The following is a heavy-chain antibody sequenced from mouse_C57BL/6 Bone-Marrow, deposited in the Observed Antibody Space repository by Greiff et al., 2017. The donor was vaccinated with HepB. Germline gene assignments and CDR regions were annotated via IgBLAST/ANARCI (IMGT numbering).Heavy chain of an antibody. J-gene: IGHJ2*01. CDR3: ARPASSYYSNLYYFDY. V-gene: IGHV1-55*01. D-gene: IGHD2-5*01. CDR2: IYPGSGST. CDR1: GYTFTSYW. Sequence: QVQLKQSGAELVKPGASVKMSCKASGYTFTSYWITWVKQRPGQGLEWIGDIYPGSGSTNYNEKFKSKATLTVDTSSSTAYMQLSNLTSEDSAVYYCARPASSYYSNLYYFDYWGQGTTLTVSS.